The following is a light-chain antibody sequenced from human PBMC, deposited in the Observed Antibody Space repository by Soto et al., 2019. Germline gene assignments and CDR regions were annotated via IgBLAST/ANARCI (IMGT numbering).Light chain of an antibody. V-gene: IGKV3-15*01. J-gene: IGKJ2*03. CDR3: FQYNNWPPGYS. CDR2: GAS. CDR1: QSVGSD. Sequence: EIVMTQSPATLSVSPGERVTLSCRASQSVGSDLAWYQQRPGQPPRLLIYGASTRATGIPARFSGSGSGTEFILTISSLQSEDFAVYFCFQYNNWPPGYSFGQGTKLVIK.